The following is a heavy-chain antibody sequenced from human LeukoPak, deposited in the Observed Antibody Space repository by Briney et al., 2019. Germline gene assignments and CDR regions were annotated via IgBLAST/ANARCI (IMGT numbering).Heavy chain of an antibody. V-gene: IGHV1-69*05. Sequence: SVKVSCKASGGTFSSYAISWVRQAPGQGLEWMGGIIPIFGTANYAQKFQGRVTITTDESTSTAYMELSSLRSEDTAVYYCATGYSSGWFGFDYWGQGTLVTVSS. CDR2: IIPIFGTA. J-gene: IGHJ4*02. D-gene: IGHD6-19*01. CDR3: ATGYSSGWFGFDY. CDR1: GGTFSSYA.